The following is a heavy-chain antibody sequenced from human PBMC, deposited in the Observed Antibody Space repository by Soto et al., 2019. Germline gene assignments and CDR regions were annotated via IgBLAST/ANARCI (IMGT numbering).Heavy chain of an antibody. CDR2: IYYSGGT. Sequence: QVQLQESGPGLVKPSDTLSHTCAVSGYSISSSNWWGWIRRPPGKGLAWIGYIYYSGGTYYNPSLKSRVTMSVDTSKNQFSLKLSSVTAVDTAVYYCARKNGVLDAFDIWGQGTMVTVSS. V-gene: IGHV4-28*01. CDR3: ARKNGVLDAFDI. J-gene: IGHJ3*02. D-gene: IGHD4-17*01. CDR1: GYSISSSNW.